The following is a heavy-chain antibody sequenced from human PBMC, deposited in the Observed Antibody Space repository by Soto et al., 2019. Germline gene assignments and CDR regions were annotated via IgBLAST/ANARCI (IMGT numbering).Heavy chain of an antibody. CDR2: IYHSGST. V-gene: IGHV4-30-2*01. D-gene: IGHD2-2*01. J-gene: IGHJ4*02. CDR3: ARGGCSSTSCDPNYFDY. CDR1: GGSISSGGYS. Sequence: QLQLQESGSGLVKPSQTLSLTCAVSGGSISSGGYSWSWIRQPPGKGLEWIGYIYHSGSTYYNPSLKSRVTISVDRSKNQCSLKLSSVTAADTAVYYCARGGCSSTSCDPNYFDYWGQGTLVTVSS.